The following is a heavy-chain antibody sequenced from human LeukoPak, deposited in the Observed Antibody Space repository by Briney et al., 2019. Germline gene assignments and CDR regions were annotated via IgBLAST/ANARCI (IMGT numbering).Heavy chain of an antibody. CDR2: ISGSGGST. V-gene: IGHV3-23*01. Sequence: GGSLRLSCAASGFTFSSYAMSWVRHGPGKGLEWVSAISGSGGSTYYADPAKGRFTISRDNSKNTLYLQMNSLRAEDTAVYYCAKDRITIFGVVIIAPDFDYWGQGTLVTVSS. D-gene: IGHD3-3*01. CDR1: GFTFSSYA. J-gene: IGHJ4*02. CDR3: AKDRITIFGVVIIAPDFDY.